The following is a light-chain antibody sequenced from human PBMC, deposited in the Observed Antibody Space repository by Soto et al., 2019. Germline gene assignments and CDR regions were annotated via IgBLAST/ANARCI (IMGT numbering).Light chain of an antibody. CDR1: QSVSNNY. Sequence: TLLTPSQGNLSLSPGERATLSCRASQSVSNNYLAWYQQKPGQAPRLLIYGASNRATGIPDRFSGSGSGTDFTLTICRLEPEEFAVYYRQHDGSSGTFGQGPKVDIK. J-gene: IGKJ1*01. CDR2: GAS. V-gene: IGKV3-20*01. CDR3: QHDGSSGT.